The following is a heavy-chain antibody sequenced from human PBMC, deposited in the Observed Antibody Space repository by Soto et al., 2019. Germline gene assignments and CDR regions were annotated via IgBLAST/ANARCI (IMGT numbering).Heavy chain of an antibody. CDR2: INTDGSNT. V-gene: IGHV3-74*01. Sequence: GGSLRLSCAASGLTFNRYWMHWVRHAPGKGLVWVSHINTDGSNTNYADSVKGRFTISRDNAKSTLFLQMNSLRDEDTAVYYCAREFCSGGNCYTYYFDPWGQGITVPV. D-gene: IGHD2-15*01. CDR3: AREFCSGGNCYTYYFDP. CDR1: GLTFNRYW. J-gene: IGHJ5*02.